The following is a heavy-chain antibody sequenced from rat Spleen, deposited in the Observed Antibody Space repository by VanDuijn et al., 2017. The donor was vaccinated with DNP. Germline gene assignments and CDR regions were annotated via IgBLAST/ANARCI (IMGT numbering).Heavy chain of an antibody. J-gene: IGHJ3*01. Sequence: EVQLVESGGGLVQPGRSLKLSCAASGITFRDYYMAWVRQAPTRGLEWVASLSFDGTTSYYRDSVKGRFTISRDNAKTSLYLQMDSLRSEDTATYYCTTDNSGLNWFAFWGQGTLVTVSS. CDR2: LSFDGTTS. CDR1: GITFRDYY. V-gene: IGHV5-20*01. D-gene: IGHD4-3*01. CDR3: TTDNSGLNWFAF.